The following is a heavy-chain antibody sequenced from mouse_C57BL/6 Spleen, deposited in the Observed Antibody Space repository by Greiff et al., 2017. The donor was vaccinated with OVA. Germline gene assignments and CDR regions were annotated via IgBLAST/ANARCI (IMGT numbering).Heavy chain of an antibody. CDR3: ARLGDYDVFDY. CDR2: ISYDGSN. J-gene: IGHJ2*01. V-gene: IGHV3-6*01. Sequence: EVQLVESGPGLVKPSQSLSLTCSVTGYSITSGYYWNWIRQFPGNKLEWMGYISYDGSNNYNPSLKNRISITRDTSKNQFFLKLNSVTTEDTATYYCARLGDYDVFDYWGQGTTLTVSS. D-gene: IGHD2-4*01. CDR1: GYSITSGYY.